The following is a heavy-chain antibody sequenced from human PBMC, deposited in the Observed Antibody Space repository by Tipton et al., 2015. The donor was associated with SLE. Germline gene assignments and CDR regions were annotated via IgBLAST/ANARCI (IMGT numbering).Heavy chain of an antibody. J-gene: IGHJ5*02. CDR1: GGSVSGDY. CDR2: IYTSGST. V-gene: IGHV4-4*08. Sequence: TLSLTCTVSGGSVSGDYWSWIRQPPGKGLEWIGYIYTSGSTLYNPSLESRVTISVDTSKNQFSLKVNSVTAADTAVYYCAGSGYDYFKWFDPWSQGILVTVSS. CDR3: AGSGYDYFKWFDP. D-gene: IGHD5-12*01.